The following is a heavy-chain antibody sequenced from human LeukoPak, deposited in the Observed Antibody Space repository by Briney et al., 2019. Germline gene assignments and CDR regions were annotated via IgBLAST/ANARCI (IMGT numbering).Heavy chain of an antibody. CDR2: ISYDGSNK. Sequence: PGRSLRLSCAASGFTFSSYAMHWVRQAPGKGLEWVAVISYDGSNKYYADSVKGRFTISRDNSKNTLYLQMNSLRAEDTAVYYCARGPRWYLYPIEKWGEGTLVTVSS. J-gene: IGHJ4*02. CDR3: ARGPRWYLYPIEK. CDR1: GFTFSSYA. D-gene: IGHD4-23*01. V-gene: IGHV3-30*04.